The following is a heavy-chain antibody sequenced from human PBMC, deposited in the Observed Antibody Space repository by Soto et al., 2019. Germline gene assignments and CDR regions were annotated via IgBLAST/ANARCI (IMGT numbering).Heavy chain of an antibody. D-gene: IGHD2-15*01. CDR3: VRTSLVVAAATREDY. J-gene: IGHJ4*02. V-gene: IGHV3-74*01. CDR1: GFPFSSYW. CDR2: INSDGSST. Sequence: EVQLVESGGGLVQPGGPLGLSCAASGFPFSSYWRHWVRQPPGKGRVWVSRINSDGSSTSYADSVKGRFTISRDNAKNTLYLQMNSLRAEDTAVYYCVRTSLVVAAATREDYWGQGTLVTVSS.